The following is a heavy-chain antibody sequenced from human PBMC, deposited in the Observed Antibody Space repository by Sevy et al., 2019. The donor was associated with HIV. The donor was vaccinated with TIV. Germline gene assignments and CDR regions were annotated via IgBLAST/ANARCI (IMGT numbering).Heavy chain of an antibody. CDR2: INQDGSEK. Sequence: GGCLRLSCAASGFSFAWYWMSWVRQTPEKGLEWVAKINQDGSEKKYVDSVKGRFTISIDKAKNSLYLQMNSLRVEDTAGYYCAINGVSGANYAFDTWGQGTMVTVSS. V-gene: IGHV3-7*01. J-gene: IGHJ3*02. D-gene: IGHD2-8*01. CDR3: AINGVSGANYAFDT. CDR1: GFSFAWYW.